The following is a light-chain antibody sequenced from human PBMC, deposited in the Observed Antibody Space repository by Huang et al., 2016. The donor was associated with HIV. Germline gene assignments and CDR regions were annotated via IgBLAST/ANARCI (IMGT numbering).Light chain of an antibody. V-gene: IGKV3D-15*01. J-gene: IGKJ1*01. CDR2: GAS. Sequence: EIVMTQSPATLSVSPGERATLSCRASQGVSNNLAWYQQKPGQTPRRLIHGASTRATGIAAKFSGRGSVTDFTLTITSLQPDDSAVYYCQHYNNWPPWTFGPGTQVEI. CDR3: QHYNNWPPWT. CDR1: QGVSNN.